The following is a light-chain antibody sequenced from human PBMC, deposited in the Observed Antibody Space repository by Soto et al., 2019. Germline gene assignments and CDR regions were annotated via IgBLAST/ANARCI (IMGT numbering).Light chain of an antibody. CDR2: GAS. J-gene: IGKJ4*01. V-gene: IGKV3-15*01. CDR3: QQYYNWPPLT. Sequence: EIVMTQSPATLSVSPGERATLSCRASQSVRSKLAWYQQKPGQAPRLLIHGASTRATGIPARFSGSGSGTEFTLTISSLQSEDFAVYYCQQYYNWPPLTFGGGTKVDI. CDR1: QSVRSK.